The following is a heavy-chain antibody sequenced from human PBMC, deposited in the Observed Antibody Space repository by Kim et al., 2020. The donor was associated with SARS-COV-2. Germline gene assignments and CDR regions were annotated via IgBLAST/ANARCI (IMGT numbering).Heavy chain of an antibody. Sequence: YADSVKGRFTISRDNAKNSLYLQMNSLRAEDTAVYYCARDQTTGSRTFDYWGQGTLVTVSS. V-gene: IGHV3-11*01. CDR3: ARDQTTGSRTFDY. D-gene: IGHD1-1*01. J-gene: IGHJ4*02.